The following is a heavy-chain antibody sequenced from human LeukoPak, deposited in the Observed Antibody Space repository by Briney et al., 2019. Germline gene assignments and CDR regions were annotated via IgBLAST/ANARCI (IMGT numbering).Heavy chain of an antibody. J-gene: IGHJ4*02. CDR3: TKFDY. CDR1: GFIFNTNA. CDR2: VTGSDGST. Sequence: PGGSLRLSCAASGFIFNTNAMTWVRQAPGKGLEWVSTVTGSDGSTFYANSVKGRFTISRDNSKNTVFLHVTSLRAEDTAVYYCTKFDYWGQGVLVTVSS. V-gene: IGHV3-23*01.